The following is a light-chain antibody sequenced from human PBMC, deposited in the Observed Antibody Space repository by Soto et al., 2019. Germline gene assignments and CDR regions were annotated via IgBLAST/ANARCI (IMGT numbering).Light chain of an antibody. V-gene: IGKV3-11*01. CDR1: QSVSIY. CDR3: QQRQHWPPIT. Sequence: EVVLTQSPATLSLSPGERATLSCRASQSVSIYLAWYQQRPGQAPRLLIYDTSNRAPGIPARFRGSGSGTDFTLTIGSLEPEDFAVYYCQQRQHWPPITFGQGTRLEIK. CDR2: DTS. J-gene: IGKJ5*01.